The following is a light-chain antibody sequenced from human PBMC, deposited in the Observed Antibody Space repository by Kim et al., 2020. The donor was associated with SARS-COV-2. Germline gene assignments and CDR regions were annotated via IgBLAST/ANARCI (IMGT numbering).Light chain of an antibody. J-gene: IGKJ1*01. V-gene: IGKV1-27*01. Sequence: DIQMTQSPSSLSASVGDRVTITCRASQAISTYLAWYHQKPGKVPKLLIYGASTLQAGVPSRFSGSGSGTDFTLTISSLQPEDGATYYCQKYNSAPLTFSQGTKVDIK. CDR1: QAISTY. CDR3: QKYNSAPLT. CDR2: GAS.